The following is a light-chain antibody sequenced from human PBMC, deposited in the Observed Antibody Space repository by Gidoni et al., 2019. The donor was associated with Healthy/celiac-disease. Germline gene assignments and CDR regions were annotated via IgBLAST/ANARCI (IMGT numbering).Light chain of an antibody. Sequence: QSALTQPASVSGSPGQSLTISCTGPSSDVGSYNLVSWYQQHPGKAPKLMIYEGSKRPSGVSNRFSGSKSGNTASLTISGLQAEDEADYYCCSYAGSSTPVVFGGGTKLTVL. J-gene: IGLJ2*01. V-gene: IGLV2-23*01. CDR2: EGS. CDR3: CSYAGSSTPVV. CDR1: SSDVGSYNL.